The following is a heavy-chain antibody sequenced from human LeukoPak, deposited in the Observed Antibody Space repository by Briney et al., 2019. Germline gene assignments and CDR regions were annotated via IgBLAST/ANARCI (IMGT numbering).Heavy chain of an antibody. CDR3: ARGRPVPRRRYGMDV. Sequence: PSETLSLTCAVYGGSFSGYYWSWIRQPPGEGLEWIGEINHSGSTNYNPSLKSRVTISVDTSKNQFSLKLSSVTAADTAVYYCARGRPVPRRRYGMDVWGQGTTVTVSS. D-gene: IGHD1-14*01. V-gene: IGHV4-34*01. J-gene: IGHJ6*02. CDR1: GGSFSGYY. CDR2: INHSGST.